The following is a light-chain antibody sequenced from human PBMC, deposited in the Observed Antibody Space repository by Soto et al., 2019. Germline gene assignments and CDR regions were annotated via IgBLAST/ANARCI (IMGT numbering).Light chain of an antibody. CDR1: QSLLHSNGYNY. V-gene: IGKV2-28*01. CDR2: LGS. J-gene: IGKJ2*01. CDR3: MQALQTPYT. Sequence: DIVMTQSPLSLPVTPGEPASISCRSSQSLLHSNGYNYLDWYLQKPGQSPQLLIYLGSNRASGVPDRISGSGSGSDFTLKISRVGAEDVGVYCCMQALQTPYTFGQGTKLDIK.